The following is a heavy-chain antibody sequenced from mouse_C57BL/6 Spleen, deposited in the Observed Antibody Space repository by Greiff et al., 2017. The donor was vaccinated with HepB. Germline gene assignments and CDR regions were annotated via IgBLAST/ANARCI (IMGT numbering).Heavy chain of an antibody. D-gene: IGHD4-1*01. CDR1: GYTFTSYW. V-gene: IGHV1-61*01. CDR3: ARSIFNWDYFDY. J-gene: IGHJ2*01. CDR2: IYPSDSET. Sequence: QVQLQQPGAELVRPGSSVKLSCKASGYTFTSYWMDWVKQRPGQGLEWIGNIYPSDSETHYNQKFKDKATLTVDKSSSTAYMQLSSLTSEDSAVYYCARSIFNWDYFDYWGQGTTLTVSS.